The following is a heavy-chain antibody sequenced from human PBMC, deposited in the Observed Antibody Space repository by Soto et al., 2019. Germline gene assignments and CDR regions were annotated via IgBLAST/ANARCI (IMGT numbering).Heavy chain of an antibody. CDR2: IDPSDSYT. Sequence: KISCKGSGYSFPSYWISWVRQMPGKGLEWMWRIDPSDSYTNYSPSFQGHVTISADKSISTAYLQWSSLKASDTAMYYCARHPKERDTAMARRTGDYWCQGTLVTVSS. CDR1: GYSFPSYW. D-gene: IGHD5-18*01. J-gene: IGHJ4*02. CDR3: ARHPKERDTAMARRTGDY. V-gene: IGHV5-10-1*01.